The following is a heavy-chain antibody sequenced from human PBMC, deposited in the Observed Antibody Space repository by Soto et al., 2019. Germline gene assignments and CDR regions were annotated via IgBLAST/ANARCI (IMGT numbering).Heavy chain of an antibody. Sequence: PGESLKISCKGSGYSFTSYWIGWVRQMPGKGLEWMGIIYPDDSDTRYSPSFQGQVTISADKSISTAYLQWSSLKASDTAMYYCARHGKIAGRRNWFDLWGQGTLVTVSS. D-gene: IGHD6-13*01. CDR1: GYSFTSYW. J-gene: IGHJ5*02. V-gene: IGHV5-51*01. CDR3: ARHGKIAGRRNWFDL. CDR2: IYPDDSDT.